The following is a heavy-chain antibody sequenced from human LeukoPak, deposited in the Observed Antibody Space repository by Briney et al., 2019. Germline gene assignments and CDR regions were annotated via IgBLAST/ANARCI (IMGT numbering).Heavy chain of an antibody. D-gene: IGHD6-13*01. CDR2: INHSGST. CDR3: ARVPGYSSSWYLHYYYYMDV. V-gene: IGHV4-34*01. CDR1: GGSFSGYY. Sequence: SETLSLTCAVYGGSFSGYYWSWIRQPPGKGLEWIGEINHSGSTNYNPSLKSRVTISVDTSKNQFSLKLSSVTAADTAVYYCARVPGYSSSWYLHYYYYMDVWGKGTTVTVSS. J-gene: IGHJ6*03.